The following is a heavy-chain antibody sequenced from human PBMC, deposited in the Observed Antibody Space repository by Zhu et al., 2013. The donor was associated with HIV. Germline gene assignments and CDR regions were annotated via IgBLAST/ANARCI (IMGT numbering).Heavy chain of an antibody. Sequence: VQLVQSGAEVKKPGSSVKVSCKASGGTFSSYAINWVRQAPGQGLEWMGGIIPIFGTANYAQKFQGRVTITADESTSTAYMELSSLRSEDTAVYYCAREEGYCSGGSCYSGWFDPWGQGTLVTVSS. D-gene: IGHD2-15*01. V-gene: IGHV1-69*01. J-gene: IGHJ5*02. CDR2: IIPIFGTA. CDR3: AREEGYCSGGSCYSGWFDP. CDR1: GGTFSSYA.